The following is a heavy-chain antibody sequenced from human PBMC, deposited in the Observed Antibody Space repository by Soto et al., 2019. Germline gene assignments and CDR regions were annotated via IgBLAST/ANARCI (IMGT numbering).Heavy chain of an antibody. CDR2: ISYDGSNK. CDR1: GFTFSSYA. V-gene: IGHV3-30-3*01. Sequence: QVQLVESGGCVVQPGRSLRLSCAASGFTFSSYAMHWVRQAPGKGLEWVAVISYDGSNKYYADSVKGLFTISRDNSDNTLYLQMNRLRAEDTAVYYCARAYEGDYFDYWGQGTLVTVSS. D-gene: IGHD3-16*01. CDR3: ARAYEGDYFDY. J-gene: IGHJ4*02.